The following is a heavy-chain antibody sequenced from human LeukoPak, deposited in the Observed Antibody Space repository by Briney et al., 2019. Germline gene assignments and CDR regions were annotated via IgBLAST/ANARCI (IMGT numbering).Heavy chain of an antibody. CDR1: GFTFASYA. Sequence: GGSLRLSCAASGFTFASYAMSWVRQAPGKGLEWVAVISYDGSNKYYADSVKGRFTISRDNSKNTLYLQMNSLRAEDTAVYYCARSAEDYWGQGTLVTVSS. D-gene: IGHD1-14*01. J-gene: IGHJ4*02. CDR2: ISYDGSNK. CDR3: ARSAEDY. V-gene: IGHV3-30*04.